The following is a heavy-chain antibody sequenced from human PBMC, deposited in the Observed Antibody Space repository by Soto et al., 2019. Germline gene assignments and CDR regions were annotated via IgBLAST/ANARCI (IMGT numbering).Heavy chain of an antibody. J-gene: IGHJ6*02. Sequence: QVQLQQSGPRLVKPSETLSLTCTVSSGPSSSHNWGWIRQSPGRGLECIGYVYYTGDTSYNPSLKSRVTISADTSTNNISLTLTSVTAADTAVYYCVRQGIDYLHGLVDVWGQGTTVSVSS. CDR2: VYYTGDT. CDR1: SGPSSSHN. V-gene: IGHV4-59*08. D-gene: IGHD1-26*01. CDR3: VRQGIDYLHGLVDV.